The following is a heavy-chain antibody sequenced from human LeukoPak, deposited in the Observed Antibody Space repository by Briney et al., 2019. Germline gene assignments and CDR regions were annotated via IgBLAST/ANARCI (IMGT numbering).Heavy chain of an antibody. CDR1: GFTFSSYW. CDR3: ARAGSYHDQYYFDY. CDR2: INSDGSST. V-gene: IGHV3-74*01. Sequence: GGSLRLSCAASGFTFSSYWMHWVRQAPGKGLVWVSRINSDGSSTSYADSVKGRFTISRDNAKNTLYLQMNSLRAEDTAVYYCARAGSYHDQYYFDYWGPGTLVTVSS. D-gene: IGHD1-26*01. J-gene: IGHJ4*02.